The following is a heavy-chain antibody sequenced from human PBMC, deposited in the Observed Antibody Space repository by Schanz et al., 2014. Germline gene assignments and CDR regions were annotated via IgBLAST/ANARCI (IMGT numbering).Heavy chain of an antibody. D-gene: IGHD3-9*01. Sequence: EVQLLESGGGLIQPGGSLRLSCAASGFTFSSYAMSWVRQAPGKGLEWVSALSGSGGSTYYADSVKGRFTISRDNSKSTRYLQTNSLRSEDTAVYYSAKQIHYYNLSGTRNWGQGTLVTVSS. CDR2: LSGSGGST. J-gene: IGHJ4*02. CDR3: AKQIHYYNLSGTRN. V-gene: IGHV3-23*01. CDR1: GFTFSSYA.